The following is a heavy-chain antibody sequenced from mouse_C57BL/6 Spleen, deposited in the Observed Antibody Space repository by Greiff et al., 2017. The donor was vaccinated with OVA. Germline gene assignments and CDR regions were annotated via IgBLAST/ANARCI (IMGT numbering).Heavy chain of an antibody. J-gene: IGHJ2*01. D-gene: IGHD2-1*01. CDR1: GYAFSSSW. V-gene: IGHV1-82*01. CDR2: IYPGDGDT. Sequence: VQLQQSGPELVKPGASVKISCKASGYAFSSSWMNWVKQRPGKGLEWIGRIYPGDGDTNYNGKFKGKATLTADKSSSTAYMQLSSLTSEDSAVYFCARSWELRPLFDYWGQGTTLTVSS. CDR3: ARSWELRPLFDY.